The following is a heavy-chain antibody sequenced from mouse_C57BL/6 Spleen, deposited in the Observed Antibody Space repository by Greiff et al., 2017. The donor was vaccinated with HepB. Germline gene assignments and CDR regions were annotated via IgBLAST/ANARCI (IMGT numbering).Heavy chain of an antibody. CDR3: ARPGTTVVGGFAY. D-gene: IGHD1-1*01. Sequence: EVKVVESGGGLVKPGGSLKLSCAASGFTFSDYGMHWVRQAPEKGLEWVAYISSGSSTIYYADTVKGRFTISRDNAKNTLFLQMTSLRSEDTAMYYCARPGTTVVGGFAYWGQGTLVTVSA. CDR1: GFTFSDYG. J-gene: IGHJ3*01. V-gene: IGHV5-17*01. CDR2: ISSGSSTI.